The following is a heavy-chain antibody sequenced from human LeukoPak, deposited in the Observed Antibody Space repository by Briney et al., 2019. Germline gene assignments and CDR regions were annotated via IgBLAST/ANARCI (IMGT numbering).Heavy chain of an antibody. V-gene: IGHV3-21*01. CDR2: ISGDSNYI. Sequence: GGSLRLSCAASGFTFSSYSMNWVRQAPGKGLEWVSSISGDSNYIYYADSVRGRFTISRDNAKNSLYLQMNSLRVEDTAVYYCANHFACGRTRCRPFDSCGQGTLVTVSS. J-gene: IGHJ4*02. CDR1: GFTFSSYS. CDR3: ANHFACGRTRCRPFDS. D-gene: IGHD2-2*01.